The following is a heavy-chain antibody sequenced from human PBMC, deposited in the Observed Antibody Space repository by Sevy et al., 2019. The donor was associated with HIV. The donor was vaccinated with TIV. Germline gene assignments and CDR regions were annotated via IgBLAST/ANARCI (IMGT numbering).Heavy chain of an antibody. CDR1: GYTFTSYY. CDR3: ARDNGAAYGIEVGWFDP. CDR2: INPSGGST. D-gene: IGHD2-15*01. J-gene: IGHJ5*02. Sequence: ASVKVSCKASGYTFTSYYMHWVRQAPGQGLEWMGIINPSGGSTSYAQKFQGRVTMTRDTSTSTVYMELSSLRSEDTAVYYCARDNGAAYGIEVGWFDPWGQGTLVTVSS. V-gene: IGHV1-46*01.